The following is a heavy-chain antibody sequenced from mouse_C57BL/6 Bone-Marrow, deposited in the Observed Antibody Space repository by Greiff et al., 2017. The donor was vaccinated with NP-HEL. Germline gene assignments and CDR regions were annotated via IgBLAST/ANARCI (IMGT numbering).Heavy chain of an antibody. V-gene: IGHV14-4*01. Sequence: EVQLQQSGAELVRPGASVKLSCTASGFNIKDDYMHWVKQRPEQGLEWIGWIDPENGDTEYASKFQGKATITADTSSNTAYLQLSSLTSEDTAVYYCTTVGFVYGSSFYAMDYWGQGTSVTVSS. CDR3: TTVGFVYGSSFYAMDY. D-gene: IGHD1-1*01. CDR1: GFNIKDDY. J-gene: IGHJ4*01. CDR2: IDPENGDT.